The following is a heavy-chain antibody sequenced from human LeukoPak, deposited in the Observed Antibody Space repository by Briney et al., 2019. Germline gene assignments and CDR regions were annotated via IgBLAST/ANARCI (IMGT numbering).Heavy chain of an antibody. D-gene: IGHD1-14*01. J-gene: IGHJ6*03. CDR2: IIPILGIA. Sequence: SVKVSCKASGGTFSSYTISWVRQAPGQGLEWMGRIIPILGIANYAQKFQGRVTITADKSTSTAYMELSSLKSEDTAVYYCARATGAASSLYMDVWGKGTTVTVSS. CDR1: GGTFSSYT. CDR3: ARATGAASSLYMDV. V-gene: IGHV1-69*02.